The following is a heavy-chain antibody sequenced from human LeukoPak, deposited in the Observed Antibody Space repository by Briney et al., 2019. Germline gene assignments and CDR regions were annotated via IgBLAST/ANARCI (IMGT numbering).Heavy chain of an antibody. Sequence: GGSLRLSCAASGFTFSSYSMNWVRQAPGKGLEWVSSISSSSSYIYYADSVKGRFTISRDNAKNSLYLQMNSLRAEDTAVYYCARDQDAAMVRGALLYFHYYYGMDVWGQGTTVTVPS. CDR2: ISSSSSYI. CDR3: ARDQDAAMVRGALLYFHYYYGMDV. J-gene: IGHJ6*02. CDR1: GFTFSSYS. V-gene: IGHV3-21*01. D-gene: IGHD3-10*01.